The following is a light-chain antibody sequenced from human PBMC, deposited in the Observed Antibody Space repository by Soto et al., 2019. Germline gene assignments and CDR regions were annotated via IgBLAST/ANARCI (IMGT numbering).Light chain of an antibody. Sequence: DIPMTQSPSSLSASLGDRVTITCRASQGIGVYLAWFQQKPGKVPKLLIYAASTLQSGVPSRFSGSGSGTDFTLTITSLQPEDVATYYCQKYNSAPLPFGGGTKVEIK. CDR3: QKYNSAPLP. CDR2: AAS. V-gene: IGKV1-27*01. J-gene: IGKJ4*01. CDR1: QGIGVY.